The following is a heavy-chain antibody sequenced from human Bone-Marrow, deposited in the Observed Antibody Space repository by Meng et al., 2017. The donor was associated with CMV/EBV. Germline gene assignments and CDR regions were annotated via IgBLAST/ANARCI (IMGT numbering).Heavy chain of an antibody. CDR2: IIPIFGTA. Sequence: SVKVSCKASGGTFSSYAISWVRQAPGQGLEWMGGIIPIFGTANYAQKFQGRVTITTDESTSTAYMELSRLRSDDTAVYYCAREGGSSPPPSFDYWGQGTLVTVSS. V-gene: IGHV1-69*05. CDR1: GGTFSSYA. J-gene: IGHJ4*02. D-gene: IGHD6-6*01. CDR3: AREGGSSPPPSFDY.